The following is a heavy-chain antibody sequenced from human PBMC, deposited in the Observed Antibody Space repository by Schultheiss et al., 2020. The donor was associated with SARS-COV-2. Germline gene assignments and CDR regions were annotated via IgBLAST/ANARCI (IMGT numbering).Heavy chain of an antibody. CDR3: ARGAGGYCSGGSCYSYHYYGMDV. J-gene: IGHJ6*02. CDR2: LSYRGIT. CDR1: GGSISSSSYY. Sequence: SETLSLTCTVSGGSISSSSYYWGWIRQPPGKGLEWIGSLSYRGITNYNPSLKSRVTTSVDTSKNQFSLKLSSVTAADTAVYYCARGAGGYCSGGSCYSYHYYGMDVWGQGTTVTVSS. V-gene: IGHV4-61*05. D-gene: IGHD2-15*01.